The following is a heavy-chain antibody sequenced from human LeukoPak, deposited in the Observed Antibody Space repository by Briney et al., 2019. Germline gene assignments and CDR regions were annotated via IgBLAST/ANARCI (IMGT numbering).Heavy chain of an antibody. CDR2: ISYSGNI. J-gene: IGHJ4*02. Sequence: SETLSLTCTVSGGSISSYYWNWIRQPPGKGLEWFGYISYSGNINYNPSLKGRVTISVDTSKNQFSLKLSSVTAADTAVYYCARGGGYNSPFGYWGQGALVTVSS. D-gene: IGHD5-24*01. CDR3: ARGGGYNSPFGY. V-gene: IGHV4-59*01. CDR1: GGSISSYY.